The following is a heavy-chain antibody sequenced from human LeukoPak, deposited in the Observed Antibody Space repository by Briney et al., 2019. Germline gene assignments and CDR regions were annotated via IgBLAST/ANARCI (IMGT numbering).Heavy chain of an antibody. CDR1: GGSISSYY. Sequence: SETLSLTCTVSGGSISSYYWSWIRQPPGKGREGIGYIYYSGRTNYNPSLKRRVTISVETSKKKFSLKLSSVTAADTAVYYCARHRCCSSTSGFDYWGQGTLVTVSS. D-gene: IGHD2-2*01. V-gene: IGHV4-59*08. CDR2: IYYSGRT. J-gene: IGHJ4*02. CDR3: ARHRCCSSTSGFDY.